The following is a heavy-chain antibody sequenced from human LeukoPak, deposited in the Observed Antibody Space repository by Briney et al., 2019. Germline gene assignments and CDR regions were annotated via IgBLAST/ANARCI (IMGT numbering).Heavy chain of an antibody. V-gene: IGHV3-9*01. CDR3: AKDHGSGSYGIYYYYGMDV. CDR1: GFTFDDYA. D-gene: IGHD3-10*01. Sequence: GGSLRLSCAASGFTFDDYAMPWVRQAPGKGLEWVSGISWSSGSIGYADSVKGRFTISRDNAKNSLYLQMNSLRAEDTALYYCAKDHGSGSYGIYYYYGMDVWGQGTTVIVSS. J-gene: IGHJ6*02. CDR2: ISWSSGSI.